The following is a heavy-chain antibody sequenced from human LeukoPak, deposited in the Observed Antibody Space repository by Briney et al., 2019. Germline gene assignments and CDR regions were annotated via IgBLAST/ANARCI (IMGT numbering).Heavy chain of an antibody. Sequence: NWVXQXXXRGXGWXSALSGGGETTYYADSVRGRFTISRDNSKNILYLQMSSLRVEDTAVYYCAKKGLASAGRPPYFDYWGQGTLVTVSS. CDR2: LSGGGETT. V-gene: IGHV3-23*01. CDR3: AKKGLASAGRPPYFDY. J-gene: IGHJ4*02. D-gene: IGHD6-13*01.